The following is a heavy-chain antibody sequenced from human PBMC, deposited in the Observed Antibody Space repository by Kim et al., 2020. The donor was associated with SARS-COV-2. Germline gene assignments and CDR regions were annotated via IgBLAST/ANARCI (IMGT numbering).Heavy chain of an antibody. CDR1: GYSFTSYW. D-gene: IGHD3-22*01. Sequence: GESLKISCKGSGYSFTSYWISWVRQMPGKGLEWMGRIDPSDSYTNYSPSFQGHVTISADKSISTAYLQWSSLKASDTAMYYCARLSGYYDLPFNHDYWGQGTLVTVSS. CDR2: IDPSDSYT. CDR3: ARLSGYYDLPFNHDY. V-gene: IGHV5-10-1*01. J-gene: IGHJ4*02.